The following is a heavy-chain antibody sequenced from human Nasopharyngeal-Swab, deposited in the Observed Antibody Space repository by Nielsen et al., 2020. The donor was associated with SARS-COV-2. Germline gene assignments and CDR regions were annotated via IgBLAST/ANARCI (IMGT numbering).Heavy chain of an antibody. D-gene: IGHD3-3*01. CDR1: GGSISSGGYS. CDR3: ARGGITPRPYNWFDP. CDR2: IYHSGST. V-gene: IGHV4-30-2*01. J-gene: IGHJ5*02. Sequence: SETLSLTCAVSGGSISSGGYSWSWIRQPPGKGLEWIGYIYHSGSTYYNPSLKSRVTISVDRSKNQFSLKLSSVTAADTAVYYCARGGITPRPYNWFDPWGQGTLVTVSS.